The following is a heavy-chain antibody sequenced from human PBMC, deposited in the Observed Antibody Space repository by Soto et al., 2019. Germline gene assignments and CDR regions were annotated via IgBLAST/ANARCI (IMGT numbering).Heavy chain of an antibody. CDR3: AREVVDTSSIWLDP. D-gene: IGHD6-6*01. J-gene: IGHJ5*02. CDR1: GYTFTNND. CDR2: MNTNTNTT. V-gene: IGHV1-8*01. Sequence: ASVKVSCKASGYTFTNNDINWVRQAPVQGLEWIGGMNTNTNTTDSAEVFEGRASLTWDTSISTAYMQLNSLKIDDTAVYYCAREVVDTSSIWLDPWG.